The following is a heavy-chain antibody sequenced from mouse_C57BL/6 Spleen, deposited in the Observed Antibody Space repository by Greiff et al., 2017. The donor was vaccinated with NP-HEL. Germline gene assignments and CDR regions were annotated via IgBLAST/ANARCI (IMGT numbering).Heavy chain of an antibody. CDR1: GFNIKDDY. CDR2: IDPENGDT. J-gene: IGHJ2*01. V-gene: IGHV14-4*01. D-gene: IGHD3-2*02. CDR3: TTDSSGYSYFDY. Sequence: VQLQQSGAELVRPGASVKLSCTASGFNIKDDYMHWVKQRPEQGLEWIGWIDPENGDTEYASKFQGKATITADTSSNTAYLQLRSLTSEDTAVYYCTTDSSGYSYFDYWGQGTTLTVSS.